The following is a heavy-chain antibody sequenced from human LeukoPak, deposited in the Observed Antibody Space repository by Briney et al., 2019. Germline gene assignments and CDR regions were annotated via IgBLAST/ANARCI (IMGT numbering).Heavy chain of an antibody. Sequence: GGSLRLSCAASGFTFSNAWMNWVRQAPGKGLEWVGRIKSKTDGGTTDYAAPVKGRFTISRDDSKNTLYLQMNSLKTEDTAVYYCTTDHEEGSGSYYNPCDYWGQGTLVTVSS. D-gene: IGHD3-10*01. CDR1: GFTFSNAW. V-gene: IGHV3-15*07. CDR3: TTDHEEGSGSYYNPCDY. J-gene: IGHJ4*02. CDR2: IKSKTDGGTT.